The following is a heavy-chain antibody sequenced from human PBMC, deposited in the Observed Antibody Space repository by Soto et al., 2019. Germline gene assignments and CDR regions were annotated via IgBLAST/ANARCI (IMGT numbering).Heavy chain of an antibody. CDR1: GGTFSSYA. Sequence: QVQLVQSGAEVRKPGSSVKVSCKASGGTFSSYAISWVRQAPGQGLEWMGGIIPIFGTANYAQKFQGRVTITADKSTSTAYMELSSLRSEDTAVYYCARGRGRWLQLRITDYFDYWGQGTLVTVSS. D-gene: IGHD5-12*01. CDR3: ARGRGRWLQLRITDYFDY. CDR2: IIPIFGTA. J-gene: IGHJ4*02. V-gene: IGHV1-69*06.